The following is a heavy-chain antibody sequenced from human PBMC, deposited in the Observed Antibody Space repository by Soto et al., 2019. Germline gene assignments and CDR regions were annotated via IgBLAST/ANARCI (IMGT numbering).Heavy chain of an antibody. CDR1: GGTFSSYS. CDR2: IIPIFGTA. V-gene: IGHV1-69*13. D-gene: IGHD3-10*01. Sequence: ASVKVSCKASGGTFSSYSISWVRQAPGQGLEWMGWIIPIFGTANYAQKFQGRVTITADESTSTAYMELSSLRSEDTAVYYCARYELSVRGVIKYGMDVWGQGTTVTVSS. J-gene: IGHJ6*02. CDR3: ARYELSVRGVIKYGMDV.